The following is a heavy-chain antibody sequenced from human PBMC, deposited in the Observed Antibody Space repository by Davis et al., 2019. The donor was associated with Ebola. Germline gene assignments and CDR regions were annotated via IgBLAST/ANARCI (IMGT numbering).Heavy chain of an antibody. CDR2: INSDGSST. CDR3: ARLFAARGTSREGMDV. Sequence: HTGGSLRLSCAASGFTFSNYWMHWVRQAPGKGLVWVSRINSDGSSTSYADSVKGRFTISRDNAKNTLYLQMISLRAEDTAVYYCARLFAARGTSREGMDVWGQGTTVTVSS. V-gene: IGHV3-74*01. D-gene: IGHD1-26*01. CDR1: GFTFSNYW. J-gene: IGHJ6*02.